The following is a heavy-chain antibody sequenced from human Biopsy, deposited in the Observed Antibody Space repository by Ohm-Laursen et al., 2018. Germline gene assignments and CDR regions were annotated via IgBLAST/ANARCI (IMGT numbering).Heavy chain of an antibody. D-gene: IGHD5-18*01. CDR1: GGTFGNYA. V-gene: IGHV1-46*01. CDR3: ARDWNSGWRLPGMVNYYYNGMDV. Sequence: ASVKVSCKFSGGTFGNYAISWVRQAPGQGLEWMGIINPSGGSTSNTQKFQGRVTMTRDTSTSTVYMELSSLRSEDTAVYYCARDWNSGWRLPGMVNYYYNGMDVWGQGTTVTVSS. CDR2: INPSGGST. J-gene: IGHJ6*02.